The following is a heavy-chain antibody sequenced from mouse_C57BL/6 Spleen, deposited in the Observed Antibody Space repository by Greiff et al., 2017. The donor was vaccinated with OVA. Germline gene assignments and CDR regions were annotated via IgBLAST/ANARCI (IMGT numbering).Heavy chain of an antibody. V-gene: IGHV5-17*01. Sequence: EVQLVESGGGLVKPGGSLKLSCAASGFTFSDYGMHWVRQTPEKGLEWVAYISSGSSTIYSADTVKGRFTISRDNAKNTLFLQMTRLRSEDTAMYYCARHKLGYYFDYWGQGTTRTVSS. CDR1: GFTFSDYG. CDR2: ISSGSSTI. J-gene: IGHJ2*01. CDR3: ARHKLGYYFDY. D-gene: IGHD3-1*01.